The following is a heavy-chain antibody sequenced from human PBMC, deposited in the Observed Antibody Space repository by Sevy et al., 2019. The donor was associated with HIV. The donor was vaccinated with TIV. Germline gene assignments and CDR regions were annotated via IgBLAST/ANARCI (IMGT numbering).Heavy chain of an antibody. Sequence: SETLSLTCTVSGGSISSSSYYWGWIRQPPGKGLEWIGSIYYSGSTYYNPSLKSRVTISVDTSKNQFSLKLSSVTAAETAVYYCARRYYDFWSGYYFDYWGQGTLVTVSS. J-gene: IGHJ4*02. CDR1: GGSISSSSYY. CDR2: IYYSGST. CDR3: ARRYYDFWSGYYFDY. D-gene: IGHD3-3*01. V-gene: IGHV4-39*01.